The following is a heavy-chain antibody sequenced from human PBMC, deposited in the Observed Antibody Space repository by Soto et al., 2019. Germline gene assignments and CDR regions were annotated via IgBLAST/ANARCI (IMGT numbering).Heavy chain of an antibody. D-gene: IGHD3-22*01. CDR3: ARVGYDSSGYYPPRGAFDI. Sequence: GGSLRLSCAASGFTFSSYSLNWVRQAPGKGLEWVSYISGSSSTIYYADSVKGRFTISRDNAKNSLYLQMNSLKDEDTAVYYCARVGYDSSGYYPPRGAFDIWGQGTMVTVSS. CDR2: ISGSSSTI. CDR1: GFTFSSYS. J-gene: IGHJ3*02. V-gene: IGHV3-48*02.